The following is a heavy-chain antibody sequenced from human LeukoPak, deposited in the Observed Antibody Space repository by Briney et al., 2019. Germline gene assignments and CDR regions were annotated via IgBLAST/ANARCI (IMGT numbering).Heavy chain of an antibody. D-gene: IGHD6-19*01. J-gene: IGHJ4*02. CDR2: ISGSGGST. CDR3: AKAVAGKGYPVYFDY. Sequence: GGSLRLSCAASGFPFTTYAMGWVRQAPGKGLEWVSAISGSGGSTYYADSVKGRFTISRDNSKNTLYLQMNSLRAEDTAVYYCAKAVAGKGYPVYFDYWGQGTLVTVSS. CDR1: GFPFTTYA. V-gene: IGHV3-23*01.